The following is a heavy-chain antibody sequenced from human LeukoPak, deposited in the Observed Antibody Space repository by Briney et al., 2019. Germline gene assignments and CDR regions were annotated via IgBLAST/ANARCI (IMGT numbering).Heavy chain of an antibody. D-gene: IGHD2-2*01. J-gene: IGHJ6*03. CDR3: ARVEVVPAAASSGYMDV. V-gene: IGHV4-4*07. CDR1: GGSISSYY. CDR2: IYTSGST. Sequence: MSSETLSLTCTVSGGSISSYYWSWIRQPAGKGLEWIGRIYTSGSTIYNPSLKSRVTMSVDTSKNQFSLKLSSVTAADTAVYYCARVEVVPAAASSGYMDVWGKGTTVTVSS.